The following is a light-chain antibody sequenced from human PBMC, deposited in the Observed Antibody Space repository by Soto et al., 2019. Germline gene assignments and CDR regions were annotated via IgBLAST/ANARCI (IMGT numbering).Light chain of an antibody. V-gene: IGLV2-14*03. Sequence: QSLLPQPASLSGSLGQSITISCTGTRSDIGSRNSVSWYQHHPGKAPKLMIYDVNIRPSGVSHRFSGSKSGNAASLTISGLQAEDEADYSCASYTAASTMVFGGGTKVTGL. CDR1: RSDIGSRNS. CDR3: ASYTAASTMV. J-gene: IGLJ2*01. CDR2: DVN.